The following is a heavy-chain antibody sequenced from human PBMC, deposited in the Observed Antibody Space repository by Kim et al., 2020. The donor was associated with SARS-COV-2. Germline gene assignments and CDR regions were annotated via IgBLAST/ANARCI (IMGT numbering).Heavy chain of an antibody. CDR2: IIPIFGTA. CDR1: GGTFSSYA. CDR3: ARGQSIGTTFYYYYGMDV. J-gene: IGHJ6*02. Sequence: SVKVSCKASGGTFSSYAISWVRQAPGQGLEWMGGIIPIFGTANYAQKFQGRVTITADESTSTAYMELNSLRSEDTAVYYCARGQSIGTTFYYYYGMDVWGQGTTVTVSS. D-gene: IGHD1-1*01. V-gene: IGHV1-69*13.